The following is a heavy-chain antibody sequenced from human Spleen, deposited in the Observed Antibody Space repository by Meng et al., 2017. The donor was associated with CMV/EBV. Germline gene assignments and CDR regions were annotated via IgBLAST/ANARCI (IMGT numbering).Heavy chain of an antibody. D-gene: IGHD1-20*01. J-gene: IGHJ4*02. Sequence: GESLKISCEASGFSFSVYSMNWFRQAPGKGLKWVSYISSSSSIIYYADSVEGRFTISRDNAKNSLYLQMNSLRAEDTAVYYCAKVTGTTDYWGQGTRVTVSS. CDR3: AKVTGTTDY. CDR2: ISSSSSII. V-gene: IGHV3-48*04. CDR1: GFSFSVYS.